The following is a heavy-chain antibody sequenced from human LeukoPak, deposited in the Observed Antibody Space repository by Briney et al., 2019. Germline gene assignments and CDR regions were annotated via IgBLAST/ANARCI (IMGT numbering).Heavy chain of an antibody. CDR1: GGSFSGYY. Sequence: PSETLSLTCAVYGGSFSGYYWSWIRQPPGKGLEWIGEINHSGSTNYNPSLKSRVTISVDTSKNQFSLKLSSVTAADTAVYYCARARRLSDSSGWNDYYYYYYGMDVWGQGTTVTVSS. J-gene: IGHJ6*02. D-gene: IGHD6-19*01. CDR3: ARARRLSDSSGWNDYYYYYYGMDV. CDR2: INHSGST. V-gene: IGHV4-34*01.